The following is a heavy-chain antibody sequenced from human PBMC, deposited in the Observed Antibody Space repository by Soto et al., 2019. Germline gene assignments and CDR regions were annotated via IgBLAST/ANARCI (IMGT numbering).Heavy chain of an antibody. V-gene: IGHV1-69*01. CDR2: IIPIFGTA. CDR3: APSELEPPMELDY. Sequence: QVKLVQSGAELKKPGSSVKVSCKASGDTFINYGITWVRQAPGHGLEWMGGIIPIFGTANYAHQFQDRVTITADESTSTACMQLSRLRNEDTAVYYCAPSELEPPMELDYWGQGTLVTVSS. D-gene: IGHD1-1*01. J-gene: IGHJ4*02. CDR1: GDTFINYG.